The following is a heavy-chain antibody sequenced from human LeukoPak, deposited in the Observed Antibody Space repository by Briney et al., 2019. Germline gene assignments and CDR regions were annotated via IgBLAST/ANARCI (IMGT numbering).Heavy chain of an antibody. CDR3: ARKDDSSGYYEGAFDI. CDR1: GFTFSSYW. V-gene: IGHV3-74*01. J-gene: IGHJ3*02. Sequence: PGGSLRLSCAASGFTFSSYWMHWVRQAPGKGLVWVSRIRSDGSSTSYADSVKGRFTISRDNAKNTLFMQMNSLRAEDTAVYYCARKDDSSGYYEGAFDIWGQGTMVTVSS. D-gene: IGHD3-22*01. CDR2: IRSDGSST.